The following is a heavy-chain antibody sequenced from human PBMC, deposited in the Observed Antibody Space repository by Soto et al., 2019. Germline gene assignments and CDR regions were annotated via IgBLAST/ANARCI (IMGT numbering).Heavy chain of an antibody. CDR2: IHAGNGYT. CDR1: GYTFDNYA. J-gene: IGHJ3*02. Sequence: QVQLVQSGAQVKKPGASVKVSCKASGYTFDNYALHWVRQAPGRRLEWMGWIHAGNGYTKYSQRFQGRVTITRDTSASTVHMDLSSLRSEDTAVYYCARVQYSRYDFKLAFDIWGQGTMVTVSS. CDR3: ARVQYSRYDFKLAFDI. D-gene: IGHD5-12*01. V-gene: IGHV1-3*01.